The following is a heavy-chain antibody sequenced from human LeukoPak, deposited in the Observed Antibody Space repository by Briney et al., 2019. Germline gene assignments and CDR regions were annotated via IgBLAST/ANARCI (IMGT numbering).Heavy chain of an antibody. Sequence: ASVKVSCKASGYTFTSYYMHWVRHAPGQGLGWMGIINPSGGSTSYAQKFQGRVTMTRDTSTSTVYMELSSLRSEDTAVYYCARSYYDFWSGYSDYFDYWGQGTLVTVSS. D-gene: IGHD3-3*01. J-gene: IGHJ4*02. CDR3: ARSYYDFWSGYSDYFDY. CDR2: INPSGGST. V-gene: IGHV1-46*01. CDR1: GYTFTSYY.